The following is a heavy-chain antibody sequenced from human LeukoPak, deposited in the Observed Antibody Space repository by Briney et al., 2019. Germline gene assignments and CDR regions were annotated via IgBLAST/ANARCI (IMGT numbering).Heavy chain of an antibody. CDR2: ISGGSGST. CDR3: ANFPLLVLPTTTSGHWFDP. V-gene: IGHV3-23*01. Sequence: GGSLRLSCAASGSTFSRYAMSWVRQAPGKGLEWVSTISGGSGSTYYADSVKGRFTISGDISRDMLYLQMNSLRAEDTAVYYCANFPLLVLPTTTSGHWFDPWGQGTLVSVSS. CDR1: GSTFSRYA. J-gene: IGHJ5*02. D-gene: IGHD2-2*01.